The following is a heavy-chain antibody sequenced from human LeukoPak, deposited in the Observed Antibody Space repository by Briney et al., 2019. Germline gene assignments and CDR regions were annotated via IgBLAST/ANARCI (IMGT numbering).Heavy chain of an antibody. Sequence: ASVKVSCKASGYTFTSYGFSWVRQAPGQGLEWMGWISAHSDNTNYPQKFQGRVTMTTDTSTSTAYMELRSLRSDDTAVYYCARGPRGGIGYLYYMDVWGKGTTVTVS. D-gene: IGHD3-10*01. V-gene: IGHV1-18*01. CDR2: ISAHSDNT. J-gene: IGHJ6*03. CDR1: GYTFTSYG. CDR3: ARGPRGGIGYLYYMDV.